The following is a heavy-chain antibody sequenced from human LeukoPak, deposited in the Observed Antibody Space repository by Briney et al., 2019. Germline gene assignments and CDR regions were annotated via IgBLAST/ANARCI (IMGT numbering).Heavy chain of an antibody. CDR2: MNPNSSNT. CDR1: GYTFTTYE. V-gene: IGHV1-8*02. CDR3: ARGASRSFDY. J-gene: IGHJ4*02. Sequence: ASVKVSCKASGYTFTTYEIHWVRQATGQGLEWMGWMNPNSSNTGYVQKFQGRVTMTRTTSINTAYMELSGLRSEDTAVYYCARGASRSFDYWGQGTLVTVSS.